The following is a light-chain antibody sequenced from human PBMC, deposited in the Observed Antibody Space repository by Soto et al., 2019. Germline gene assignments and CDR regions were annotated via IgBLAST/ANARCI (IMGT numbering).Light chain of an antibody. J-gene: IGKJ1*01. CDR1: QYINTR. CDR3: HQRQSWPRT. Sequence: EIVLTQSPSTLSSFPFDRFTLSCRASQYINTRLAWYQHRPGQAPRLLIYQTSIRAAGIPARFSASGSGTDFTLTISDVQPEDFALYYCHQRQSWPRTFGQGTKVDIK. V-gene: IGKV3-11*01. CDR2: QTS.